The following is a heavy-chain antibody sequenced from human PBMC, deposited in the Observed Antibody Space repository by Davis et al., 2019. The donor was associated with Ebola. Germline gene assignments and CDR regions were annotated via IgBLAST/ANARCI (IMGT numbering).Heavy chain of an antibody. Sequence: GESLKISCKGSGYSFTSYWIGWVRQMPGKGLEWMGIIYPGDSDTRYSPSFQGQVTISADKSISTAYLQWSSLKASDTAMYYCARYLYCSSTSCYHWFDPWGQGTLVTVSS. V-gene: IGHV5-51*01. CDR3: ARYLYCSSTSCYHWFDP. CDR1: GYSFTSYW. CDR2: IYPGDSDT. J-gene: IGHJ5*02. D-gene: IGHD2-2*01.